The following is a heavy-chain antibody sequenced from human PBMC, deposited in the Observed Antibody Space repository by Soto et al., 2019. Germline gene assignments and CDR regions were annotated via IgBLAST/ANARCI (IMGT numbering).Heavy chain of an antibody. D-gene: IGHD3-16*01. J-gene: IGHJ3*02. V-gene: IGHV3-33*01. CDR2: IWYDGSNK. CDR3: AAYPRDAFDI. Sequence: QVQLVESGGGVVQPGRSLRLSCAASGFTFSSYGMHWVRQAPGKGLEWVAVIWYDGSNKYYADSVKGRFTISRDNSKNTLYLQMNSLRAEDTAVYYCAAYPRDAFDIWGQGTMVTVSS. CDR1: GFTFSSYG.